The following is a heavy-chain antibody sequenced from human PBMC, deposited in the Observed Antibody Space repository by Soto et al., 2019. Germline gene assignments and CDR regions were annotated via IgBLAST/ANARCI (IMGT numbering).Heavy chain of an antibody. D-gene: IGHD2-2*02. V-gene: IGHV1-69*06. CDR3: ARDYTHCSRHSCYSCPKYSQH. Sequence: SVEVSCEASRGAFSSYARSWVQQATGQGLEWMGGIIPIFGTANYAQKFQGRVTITADKSTSTAYMELSSLRSEDTAVYYCARDYTHCSRHSCYSCPKYSQHWGQGTLVTVSS. CDR2: IIPIFGTA. CDR1: RGAFSSYA. J-gene: IGHJ1*01.